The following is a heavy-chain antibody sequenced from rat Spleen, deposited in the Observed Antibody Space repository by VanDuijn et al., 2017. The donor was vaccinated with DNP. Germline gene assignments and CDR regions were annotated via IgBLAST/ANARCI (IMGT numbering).Heavy chain of an antibody. Sequence: EVQLVESGGGLVQPGRSLKLSCAASGFTFSDYNMVWVRQAPGKGLEWIASINTDGGGTYYPDSVKGRFTISRDNAKNTVHLHMNSLRSADTATYYCASWAPIAPISTSNYWGQGVMVTVSS. CDR1: GFTFSDYN. CDR2: INTDGGGT. CDR3: ASWAPIAPISTSNY. D-gene: IGHD1-2*01. J-gene: IGHJ2*01. V-gene: IGHV5-25*01.